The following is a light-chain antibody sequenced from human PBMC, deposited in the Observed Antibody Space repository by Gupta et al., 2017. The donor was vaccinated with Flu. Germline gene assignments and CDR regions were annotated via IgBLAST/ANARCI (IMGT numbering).Light chain of an antibody. J-gene: IGLJ1*01. CDR1: APAIGNNY. CDR3: GTGETSQSDEYVFVSLTKGTGYV. V-gene: IGLV1-51*02. CDR2: END. Sequence: QSAFTLPLSVYAAPGHRVTISCPGSAPAIGNNYVSWYQQLPGTAPKLLIYENDNRPSRIPDRFSRSKFVTSATRDVTGNKAGDEADYHCGTGETSQSDEYVFVSLTKGTGYVFGTGTKVTVL.